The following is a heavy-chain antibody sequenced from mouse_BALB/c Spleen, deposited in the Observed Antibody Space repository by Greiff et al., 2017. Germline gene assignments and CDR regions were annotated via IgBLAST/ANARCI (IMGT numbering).Heavy chain of an antibody. J-gene: IGHJ2*01. Sequence: DVKLVESGGGLVKPGGSLKLSCAASGFTFSSYAMSWVRQTPEKRLEWVASISSGGSTYYPDSVKGRFTISRDNARNILYLQRSSLRSEDTAMYYCARGGRVVDYFDDWGQGTTLTVSA. D-gene: IGHD1-1*01. CDR2: ISSGGST. CDR1: GFTFSSYA. CDR3: ARGGRVVDYFDD. V-gene: IGHV5-6-5*01.